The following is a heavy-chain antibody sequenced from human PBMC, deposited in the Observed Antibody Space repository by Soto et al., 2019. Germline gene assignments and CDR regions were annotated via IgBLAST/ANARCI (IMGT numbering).Heavy chain of an antibody. D-gene: IGHD3-22*01. CDR2: IIPIFGTA. Sequence: GASVKVSCKASGGTFSSYAISWVRQAPGQGLEWMGGIIPIFGTANYAQKFQGRVTITADESTSTAYMELSSLRSEDTAVYYCARGTRKYYYDSSGYLDYWGQGTLVTAPQ. CDR1: GGTFSSYA. J-gene: IGHJ4*02. CDR3: ARGTRKYYYDSSGYLDY. V-gene: IGHV1-69*13.